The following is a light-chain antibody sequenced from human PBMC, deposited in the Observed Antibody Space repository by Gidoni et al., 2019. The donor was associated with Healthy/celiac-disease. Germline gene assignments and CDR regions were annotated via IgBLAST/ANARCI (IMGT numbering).Light chain of an antibody. Sequence: QSVLTQPPSVSGAPGQRVTISCTGSRSNIGAGYDVHWYQQLPGTAPKLLIYGNSNRPSGVPDRFSGSKSGTSASLAITGLQAEDEADYYCQSYDSSLSGSPRVFGGGTKLTVL. V-gene: IGLV1-40*01. CDR2: GNS. CDR3: QSYDSSLSGSPRV. CDR1: RSNIGAGYD. J-gene: IGLJ3*02.